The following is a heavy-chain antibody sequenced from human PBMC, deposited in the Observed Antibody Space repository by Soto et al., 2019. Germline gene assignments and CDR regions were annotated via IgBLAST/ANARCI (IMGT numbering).Heavy chain of an antibody. CDR3: ARDTYYHCMDV. CDR1: GFTVSSNY. Sequence: EVQLVESGGGLVQPGGSLRLSCAASGFTVSSNYMSWVRQAPGKGLEWVSGIYSGGSTNYADSVKGRFTISRDNSKNTLYLQMNSLRAGDSAVYYCARDTYYHCMDVWGQGTTVTVFS. J-gene: IGHJ6*02. V-gene: IGHV3-66*01. CDR2: IYSGGST.